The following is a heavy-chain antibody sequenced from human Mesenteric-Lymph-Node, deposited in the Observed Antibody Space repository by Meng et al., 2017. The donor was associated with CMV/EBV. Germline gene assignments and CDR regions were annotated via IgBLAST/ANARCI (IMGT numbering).Heavy chain of an antibody. J-gene: IGHJ4*02. V-gene: IGHV4-39*07. Sequence: SETLSLTCTVSGGSVSSGSYYWGWIRQPPGKGLEWIGTVYYSGRTYYNPSLESRVTISVDTSKNQFSLKLSSVTAADTAVYYCARDRSEYYDFWSGKGSFDSWGQGTPVTVSS. CDR3: ARDRSEYYDFWSGKGSFDS. CDR2: VYYSGRT. D-gene: IGHD3-3*01. CDR1: GGSVSSGSYY.